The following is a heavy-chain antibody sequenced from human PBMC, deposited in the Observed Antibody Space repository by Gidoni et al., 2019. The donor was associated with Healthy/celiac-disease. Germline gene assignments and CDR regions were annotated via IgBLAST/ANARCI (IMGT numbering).Heavy chain of an antibody. Sequence: QLQLQESGPGLVKPSETLSLTCTVSGGSISSSSYYWGWIRQPPGKGLEWIGSIYYSGSTYYNPCLKSRVTISVDTSKNQFSLKLSSVTAADTAVYYCARLRRYGMDVWGQGTTVTVSS. J-gene: IGHJ6*02. CDR3: ARLRRYGMDV. CDR2: IYYSGST. V-gene: IGHV4-39*01. CDR1: GGSISSSSYY.